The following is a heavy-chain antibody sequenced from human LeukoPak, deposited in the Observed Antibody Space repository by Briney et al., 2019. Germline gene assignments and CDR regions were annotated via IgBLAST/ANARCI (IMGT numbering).Heavy chain of an antibody. J-gene: IGHJ4*02. Sequence: SETLSLTCVVSGGSFSGYYWGWIRQPPGRGLEWIGYVYYSGSTNYNPSFKSRITISVDTSRNQFSLQLSSVTAADTAVYYCARIHRYCSGGACYVPDNWGQGTLVAVSS. V-gene: IGHV4-59*01. CDR2: VYYSGST. D-gene: IGHD2-15*01. CDR3: ARIHRYCSGGACYVPDN. CDR1: GGSFSGYY.